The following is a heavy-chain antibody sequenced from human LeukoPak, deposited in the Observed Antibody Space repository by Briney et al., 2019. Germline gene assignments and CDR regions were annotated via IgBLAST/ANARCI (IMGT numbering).Heavy chain of an antibody. CDR2: INHIGST. J-gene: IGHJ6*03. D-gene: IGHD3-3*01. V-gene: IGHV4-34*01. CDR3: ARSYYDFWSGYRGYYYMDV. Sequence: SETLSLTCAVYGGSFSGYYWSWIRQPPGKGLEWIGEINHIGSTNYNPSLKSRVTISVDTSKNQFSLKLSSVTAADTAVYYCARSYYDFWSGYRGYYYMDVWGKGTTVTVSS. CDR1: GGSFSGYY.